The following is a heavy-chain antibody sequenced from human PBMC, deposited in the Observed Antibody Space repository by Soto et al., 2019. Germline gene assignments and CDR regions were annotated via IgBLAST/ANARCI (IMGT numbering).Heavy chain of an antibody. V-gene: IGHV1-69*01. D-gene: IGHD3-10*01. CDR3: ARSGYYGSGSPAYDY. CDR1: GGTFSSYA. Sequence: QVQLVQSGAEVKKPGSSVKVSCKASGGTFSSYAISWVRQAPGQGLEWMGGIIPIFGTANYAQKFQGRVTITADESTRTAYMELSSLRSEDTAVYYCARSGYYGSGSPAYDYWGQGTLVTVSS. J-gene: IGHJ4*02. CDR2: IIPIFGTA.